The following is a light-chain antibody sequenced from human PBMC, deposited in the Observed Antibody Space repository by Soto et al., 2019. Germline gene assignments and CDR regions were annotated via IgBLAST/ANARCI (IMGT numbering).Light chain of an antibody. Sequence: SSELTQPPSVSVSPGQTASITCSGDKLGDKYACWYQQKPGQSPILVIYQDDKRPSGIPERISGFNSGNTATLTISGTQAMDEADYYCQAWDSSAVVFGGGTKVTVL. CDR2: QDD. CDR1: KLGDKY. J-gene: IGLJ2*01. CDR3: QAWDSSAVV. V-gene: IGLV3-1*01.